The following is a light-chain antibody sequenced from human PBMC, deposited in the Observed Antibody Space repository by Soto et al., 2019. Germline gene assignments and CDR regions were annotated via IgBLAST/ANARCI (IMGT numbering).Light chain of an antibody. CDR2: EGS. CDR3: CSYAGSRTFV. J-gene: IGLJ2*01. V-gene: IGLV2-23*01. CDR1: SSDVGAYNL. Sequence: QSVLTQPASVSGSPEQSITISCTGTSSDVGAYNLVSWYQQHPGKAPRLIIYEGSKRPSGISHRFSGSKSDNTASLTISVLRAEDEAHYHCCSYAGSRTFVFGGGTQLTVL.